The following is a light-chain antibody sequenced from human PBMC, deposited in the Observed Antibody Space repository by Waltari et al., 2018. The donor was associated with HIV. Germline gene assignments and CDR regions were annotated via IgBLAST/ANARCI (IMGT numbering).Light chain of an antibody. CDR1: SSDGGRYTF. V-gene: IGLV2-14*03. CDR2: DVP. J-gene: IGLJ3*02. Sequence: QSALTQPASVSGSPGQSITLSCTASSSDGGRYTFVSWYQQHPGKAPRVFIYDVPTRPSGVSDRFSGSRSGDTASLTISGLQPEDEADYYCESYTSTSVWVFGGGTRLTVL. CDR3: ESYTSTSVWV.